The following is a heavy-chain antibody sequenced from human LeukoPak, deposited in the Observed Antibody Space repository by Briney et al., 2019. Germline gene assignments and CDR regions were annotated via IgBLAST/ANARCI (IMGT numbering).Heavy chain of an antibody. CDR2: ISAYNGNT. D-gene: IGHD6-13*01. J-gene: IGHJ4*02. CDR1: GYTFTSYG. CDR3: ARDLTAAGPFDY. V-gene: IGHV1-18*01. Sequence: ASVTVSCKASGYTFTSYGISWVRQAPGQGLEWMGWISAYNGNTNYAQKLQGRVTMTTDTSTSTAYMELRSLRSDDTAVYYCARDLTAAGPFDYWGQGTLVTVSS.